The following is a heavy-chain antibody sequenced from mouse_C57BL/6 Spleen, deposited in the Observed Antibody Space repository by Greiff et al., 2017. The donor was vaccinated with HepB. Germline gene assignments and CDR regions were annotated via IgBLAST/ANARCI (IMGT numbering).Heavy chain of an antibody. Sequence: QVQLQQPGAELVRPGSSVKLSCKASGYTFTSYWMDWVKQRPGQGLEWIGNIYPSDSETHYNQKFKDKATLTVDKSSSTAYMQLSSLTSEDSAVYYCARAAMDGYEVSYWGQGTTLTVSS. CDR3: ARAAMDGYEVSY. J-gene: IGHJ2*01. D-gene: IGHD1-1*02. CDR1: GYTFTSYW. CDR2: IYPSDSET. V-gene: IGHV1-61*01.